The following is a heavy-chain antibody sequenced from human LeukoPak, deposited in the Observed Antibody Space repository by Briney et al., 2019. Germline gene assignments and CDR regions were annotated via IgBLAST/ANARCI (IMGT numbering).Heavy chain of an antibody. CDR2: FYADGST. CDR3: ARGDGYNFFDS. D-gene: IGHD5-24*01. CDR1: GFTVSSNY. V-gene: IGHV3-66*01. Sequence: PGGSLRLSCAASGFTVSSNYMSWVRQAPGKGLEWVSVFYADGSTYYADSAKGRFTISRDNSKNTLYLQMNSLRAKDTAVYYCARGDGYNFFDSWGQGTLVTVSS. J-gene: IGHJ4*02.